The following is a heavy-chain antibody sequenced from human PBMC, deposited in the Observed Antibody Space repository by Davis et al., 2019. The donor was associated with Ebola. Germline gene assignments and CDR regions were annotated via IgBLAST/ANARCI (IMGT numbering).Heavy chain of an antibody. CDR2: INPNSGGT. Sequence: ASVKVPCKASGYTFTGYYMHWVRQAPGQGLEWMGWINPNSGGTNYAQKFQGWVTMTRDTSISTAYMELSRLRSDDTAVYYCARGSYGGNSGLRYWGQGTLVTVSS. CDR1: GYTFTGYY. CDR3: ARGSYGGNSGLRY. D-gene: IGHD4-23*01. V-gene: IGHV1-2*04. J-gene: IGHJ4*02.